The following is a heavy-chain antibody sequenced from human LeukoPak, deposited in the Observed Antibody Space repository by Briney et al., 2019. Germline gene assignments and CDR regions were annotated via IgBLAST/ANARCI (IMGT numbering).Heavy chain of an antibody. D-gene: IGHD3-10*01. Sequence: SETLSLTCTVSGGSISNYYLSWIRQPPGKGLEWIGEINHSGSTKYNPSLKSRVTVSVDSSKYQFSLNLNSVTAAETAVYYCARGCYGSGNNNWFDPWGQGTLVTVSS. CDR1: GGSISNYY. CDR3: ARGCYGSGNNNWFDP. V-gene: IGHV4-34*01. CDR2: INHSGST. J-gene: IGHJ5*02.